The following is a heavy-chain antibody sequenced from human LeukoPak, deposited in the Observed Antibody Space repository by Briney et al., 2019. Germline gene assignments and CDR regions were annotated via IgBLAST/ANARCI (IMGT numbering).Heavy chain of an antibody. CDR2: IYSGTNT. J-gene: IGHJ4*02. V-gene: IGHV3-53*01. CDR1: GFTVSSNY. Sequence: GGSLRLSCAVSGFTVSSNYMSWVRQAPGKGLEWVSVIYSGTNTYYADSVKGRFIISRDNPKNMLYLQMNSLRAEDTAVYYCARVASGTLDYRGQGTLVTVSS. D-gene: IGHD6-25*01. CDR3: ARVASGTLDY.